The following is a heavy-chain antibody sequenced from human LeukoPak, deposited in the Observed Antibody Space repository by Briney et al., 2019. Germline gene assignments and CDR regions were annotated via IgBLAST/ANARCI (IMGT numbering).Heavy chain of an antibody. CDR1: GFTFSSYA. Sequence: GGSLRLSCAASGFTFSSYAMSWVRQAPGKGLEWVSAISGSGGSTYYADSVKGRFTISRDNSKNTLYLQMNSLRAEDTAVYYCAKEVPSGYRGYDQRLDVFDTWGKGTMFPVSS. CDR3: AKEVPSGYRGYDQRLDVFDT. V-gene: IGHV3-23*01. CDR2: ISGSGGST. J-gene: IGHJ3*02. D-gene: IGHD5-12*01.